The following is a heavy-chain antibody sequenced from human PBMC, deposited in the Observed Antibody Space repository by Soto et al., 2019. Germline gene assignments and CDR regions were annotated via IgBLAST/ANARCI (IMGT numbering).Heavy chain of an antibody. CDR2: IFYSGGT. J-gene: IGHJ5*02. CDR1: GNSMHNYY. V-gene: IGHV4-59*08. D-gene: IGHD6-19*01. CDR3: ARHGAVAGTRSNWFDP. Sequence: SETLSLTCTVSGNSMHNYYWSLIRQPPGKGLEWIGWIFYSGGTNYNPSLKSRVTISVDSSKIQFSLKLSSVTAADTAVYYCARHGAVAGTRSNWFDPWGQGILVTVSS.